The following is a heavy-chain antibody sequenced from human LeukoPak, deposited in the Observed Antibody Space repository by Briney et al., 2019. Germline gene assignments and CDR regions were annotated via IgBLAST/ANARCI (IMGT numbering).Heavy chain of an antibody. Sequence: PSETLSLTCTVSGGSISSYYWSWIRQPPGKGLAWIGYIYYSGSTNYNPSLKSRVTISVDTSKNQFSLKLSSVTAADTAVYYCARHVKDIVVVPAAYYFDYWGQGTLVTVSS. CDR1: GGSISSYY. CDR2: IYYSGST. V-gene: IGHV4-59*08. J-gene: IGHJ4*02. CDR3: ARHVKDIVVVPAAYYFDY. D-gene: IGHD2-2*01.